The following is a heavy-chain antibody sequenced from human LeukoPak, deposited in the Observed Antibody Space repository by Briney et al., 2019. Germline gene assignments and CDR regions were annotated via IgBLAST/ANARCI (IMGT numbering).Heavy chain of an antibody. CDR1: GGSISSYY. CDR2: IYYSGST. CDR3: ARAAAATLYYYMDV. Sequence: SETLSLTCTVSGGSISSYYWSWIRQPPGKGLEWIGYIYYSGSTNYNPSLKSRVTISVDTSKNQFSLKLSSVTAADTAVYYCARAAAATLYYYMDVWGKGTTVTVSS. J-gene: IGHJ6*03. D-gene: IGHD2-15*01. V-gene: IGHV4-59*12.